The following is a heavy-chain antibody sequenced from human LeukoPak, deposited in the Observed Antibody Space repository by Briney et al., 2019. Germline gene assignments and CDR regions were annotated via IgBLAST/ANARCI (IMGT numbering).Heavy chain of an antibody. CDR2: ISSGSSYI. CDR3: AGARDDYGGKFSRTRDYYYYMDV. J-gene: IGHJ6*03. CDR1: GFTFSSFS. V-gene: IGHV3-21*01. D-gene: IGHD4-23*01. Sequence: PGGSLRLSCAASGFTFSSFSINWVRQAPGKGLEWVSSISSGSSYIYYADSVKGRFTISRDNAKNSLYLQMNSLRAEDTAVYYCAGARDDYGGKFSRTRDYYYYMDVWGKGTTVTVSS.